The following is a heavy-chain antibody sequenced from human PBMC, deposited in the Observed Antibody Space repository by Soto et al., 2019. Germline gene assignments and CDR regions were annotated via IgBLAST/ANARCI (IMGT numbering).Heavy chain of an antibody. J-gene: IGHJ6*02. Sequence: GGSLRLSCAASGFTVRSNYMSWVRQVPGKGLEWVSVIYSGGSTYYADSVKGRFTISRHNSKNTLYLQMNSLRAEDTAVYYCARSLPPQKYSSGWYGVHDYYYYGMDVWGQGTTVTVSS. D-gene: IGHD6-19*01. CDR3: ARSLPPQKYSSGWYGVHDYYYYGMDV. CDR1: GFTVRSNY. CDR2: IYSGGST. V-gene: IGHV3-53*04.